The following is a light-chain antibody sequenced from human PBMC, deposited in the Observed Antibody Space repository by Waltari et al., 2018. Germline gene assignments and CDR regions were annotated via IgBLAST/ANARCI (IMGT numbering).Light chain of an antibody. CDR3: QQTYDTPLT. Sequence: DIQMTQASSSLSASVGDRVNITCRASRSGSIYLNWYQQKPGKAPNLLIYATSALQTGVPSRFSGSGSGTDFTLTITNLQPEDFGIYYCQQTYDTPLTFGAGTKVQLK. CDR2: ATS. J-gene: IGKJ4*01. V-gene: IGKV1-39*01. CDR1: RSGSIY.